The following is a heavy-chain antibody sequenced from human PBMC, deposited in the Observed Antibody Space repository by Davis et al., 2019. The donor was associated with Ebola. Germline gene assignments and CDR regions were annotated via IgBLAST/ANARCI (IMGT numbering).Heavy chain of an antibody. CDR3: AKDISAGVGATTFDY. Sequence: SLKISCAASGFTFDDYAMHWVRQAPGKGLEWVSGISWNSGSIGYADSVKGRFTISRDNAKNSLYLQMNSLRAEDTALYYCAKDISAGVGATTFDYWGQGTLVTVSS. CDR1: GFTFDDYA. V-gene: IGHV3-9*01. D-gene: IGHD1-26*01. J-gene: IGHJ4*02. CDR2: ISWNSGSI.